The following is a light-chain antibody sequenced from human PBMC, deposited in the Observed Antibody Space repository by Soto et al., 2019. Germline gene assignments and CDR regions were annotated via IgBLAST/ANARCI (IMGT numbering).Light chain of an antibody. J-gene: IGKJ3*01. CDR3: QQYNTSPT. CDR1: QSISRW. CDR2: EAS. V-gene: IGKV1-5*03. Sequence: DIQMTQSPSTLSASVGDRVTITCRASQSISRWLAWYQQKPGKAPKVLIYEASNLQSGVSSRFSGSGSGTEFTLTISILQHDDFATYYCQQYNTSPTFGPGTKVYIK.